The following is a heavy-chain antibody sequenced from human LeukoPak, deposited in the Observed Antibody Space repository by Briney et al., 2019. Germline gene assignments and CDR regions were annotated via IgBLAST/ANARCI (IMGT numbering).Heavy chain of an antibody. CDR2: IRYDGSNK. CDR1: GFTFSSYG. CDR3: ARELPAPYYGMDV. J-gene: IGHJ6*02. Sequence: GGSLRLSCAASGFTFSSYGMHWVRQAPGKGLEWVAVIRYDGSNKYYAGSVKGRFTISRDNSKNTLYLQMNSLRAEDTAVYYCARELPAPYYGMDVWGQGTTVTVSS. V-gene: IGHV3-33*01. D-gene: IGHD2-2*01.